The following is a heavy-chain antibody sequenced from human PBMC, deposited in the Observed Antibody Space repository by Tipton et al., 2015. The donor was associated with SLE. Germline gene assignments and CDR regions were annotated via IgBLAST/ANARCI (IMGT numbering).Heavy chain of an antibody. D-gene: IGHD2-21*02. CDR1: DGSISSGSNH. CDR2: IYGSGGT. CDR3: ARDPVDGYGFFDY. Sequence: LRLSCTVSDGSISSGSNHWTWIRQLPGKGLEWIGYIYGSGGTDYNRSLKSRVTISLDTSKNQFFLELNSVTAADTAVYYCARDPVDGYGFFDYWGQGTLVTVSS. J-gene: IGHJ4*02. V-gene: IGHV4-31*03.